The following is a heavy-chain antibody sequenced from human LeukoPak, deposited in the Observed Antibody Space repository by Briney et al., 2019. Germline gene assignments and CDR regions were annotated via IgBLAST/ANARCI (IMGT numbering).Heavy chain of an antibody. J-gene: IGHJ6*02. Sequence: ASVKVSYKASGYTFTSYAMHWVRQAPGQRLEWMGWINAGNGNTKYSQKFQGRVTITRDTSASTAYMELSSLRSEDTAVYYCARGKSEGNYYYYGMDVWGQGTTVTVSS. CDR1: GYTFTSYA. CDR2: INAGNGNT. V-gene: IGHV1-3*01. D-gene: IGHD3-10*01. CDR3: ARGKSEGNYYYYGMDV.